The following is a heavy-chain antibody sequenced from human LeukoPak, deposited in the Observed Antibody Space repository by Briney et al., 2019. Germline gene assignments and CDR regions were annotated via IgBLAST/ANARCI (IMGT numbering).Heavy chain of an antibody. CDR3: ASHMAVPGTEGFDD. Sequence: SGTLSLTRAVAGASICSNKRGCWVRQPPGKGKERIGEVSQTGTTYYDPSLTGRITISVDRSRNQFSLTLRSATAADTGVYYSASHMAVPGTEGFDDWGQGIPVTLSS. D-gene: IGHD6-19*01. CDR2: VSQTGTT. V-gene: IGHV4-4*02. J-gene: IGHJ4*02. CDR1: GASICSNKR.